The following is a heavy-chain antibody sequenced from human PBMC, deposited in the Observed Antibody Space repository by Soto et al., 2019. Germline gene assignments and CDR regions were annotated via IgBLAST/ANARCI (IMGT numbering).Heavy chain of an antibody. D-gene: IGHD6-6*01. V-gene: IGHV3-9*01. Sequence: GGSLRLSCAASGFTFDDYAMHWVRQAPGKGLEWVSGISWNSGSIGYADSVKGRFTISRDNAKNSLYLQMNSLRAEDTALYYCAKDGVSYSSSFYYYYYMDVWGKGTTVTVSS. CDR1: GFTFDDYA. CDR2: ISWNSGSI. CDR3: AKDGVSYSSSFYYYYYMDV. J-gene: IGHJ6*03.